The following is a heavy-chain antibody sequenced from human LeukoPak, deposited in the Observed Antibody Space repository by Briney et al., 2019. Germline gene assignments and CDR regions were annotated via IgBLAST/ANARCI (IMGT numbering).Heavy chain of an antibody. D-gene: IGHD2-15*01. Sequence: GGSLRLSCAASGFTFSSYSMNWVRQAPGKGLEWVSYISSSSSTIYYADSVKGRFTISRDNAKNSLYLQMNSLRAEDTAVYYCAKDLRRYCSGGSCYSDYWGQGTLVTVSS. J-gene: IGHJ4*02. CDR1: GFTFSSYS. CDR3: AKDLRRYCSGGSCYSDY. V-gene: IGHV3-48*04. CDR2: ISSSSSTI.